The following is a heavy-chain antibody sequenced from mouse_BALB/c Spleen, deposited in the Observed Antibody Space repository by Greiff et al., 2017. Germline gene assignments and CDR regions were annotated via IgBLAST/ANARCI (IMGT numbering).Heavy chain of an antibody. D-gene: IGHD2-4*01. V-gene: IGHV2-2*02. CDR1: GFSFTSHG. CDR3: DRGGGYDYNYYAMDY. J-gene: IGHJ4*01. Sequence: QVQLQQLGPGLVQPSQSLSITFPVSGFSFTSHGVPLVCQSPGKGLEWVGVIWSGGSTDYNAAFISRLSISKDNSKSQVFLKMNSLQANDTAIYYCDRGGGYDYNYYAMDYWGQGTSVTVSS. CDR2: IWSGGST.